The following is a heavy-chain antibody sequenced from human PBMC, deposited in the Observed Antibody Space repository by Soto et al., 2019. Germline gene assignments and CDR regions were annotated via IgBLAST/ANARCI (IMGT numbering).Heavy chain of an antibody. CDR3: AGYPGGRYFQY. CDR2: IKQDGSAT. D-gene: IGHD2-2*03. J-gene: IGHJ1*01. Sequence: EVQLVESGGGMVQPGESLRLSCAASGFTFTTYWMTWVRQAPGKGLEWVAKIKQDGSATKYVDSVKDRFTISRDNAKNALFMQRNSLEDEDTAFYYCAGYPGGRYFQYWGQGTMVTVS. V-gene: IGHV3-7*01. CDR1: GFTFTTYW.